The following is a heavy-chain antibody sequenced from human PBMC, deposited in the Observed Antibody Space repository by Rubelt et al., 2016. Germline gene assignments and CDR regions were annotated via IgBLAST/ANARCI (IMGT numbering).Heavy chain of an antibody. CDR1: GGSISSSSYF. Sequence: QVQLQESGPGLVKTSGTVSLTCPVSGGSISSSSYFWGWIRQPPGKGLEWIGSIYYTGSTYYNTSLESRVTISVDTSKNQFSLKRNSVTAADTAVYYCATGTTVTTGLAYWGQGTLVTVSS. V-gene: IGHV4-39*01. J-gene: IGHJ4*02. D-gene: IGHD4-17*01. CDR2: IYYTGST. CDR3: ATGTTVTTGLAY.